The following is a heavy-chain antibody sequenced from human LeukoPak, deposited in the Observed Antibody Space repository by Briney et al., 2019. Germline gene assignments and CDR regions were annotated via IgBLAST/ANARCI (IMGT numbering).Heavy chain of an antibody. CDR3: ARDSPMYYFDY. CDR2: ISYDGSNK. V-gene: IGHV3-30*01. Sequence: PGRSLRLSCAASGFTFSSYAMHWVRQAPGKGLEWVAVISYDGSNKYYADSVKGRFTISRDNSKNTLYLQMNSLRAEDTAVYYCARDSPMYYFDYWGQGTLVTVSS. J-gene: IGHJ4*02. CDR1: GFTFSSYA.